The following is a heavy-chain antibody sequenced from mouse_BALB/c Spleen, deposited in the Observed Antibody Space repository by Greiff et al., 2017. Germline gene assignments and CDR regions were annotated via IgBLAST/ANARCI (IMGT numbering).Heavy chain of an antibody. V-gene: IGHV5-4*02. Sequence: EVQLVESGGGLVKPGGSLKLSCAASGFTFSDYCMYWVRQTPEKRLEWVATISDGGSYTYYPDSVKGRFTISRDNAKNNLYLQMSSLKSEDTAMYYCARGPRNAMDYWGQGTSVTVSS. CDR2: ISDGGSYT. CDR3: ARGPRNAMDY. J-gene: IGHJ4*01. CDR1: GFTFSDYC.